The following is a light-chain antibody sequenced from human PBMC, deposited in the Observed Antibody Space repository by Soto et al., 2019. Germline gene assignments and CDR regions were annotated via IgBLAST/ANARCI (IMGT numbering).Light chain of an antibody. CDR3: QQYGDLPFT. J-gene: IGKJ4*01. Sequence: DIQMTQSPSSLSASVGDRVTITCQARQDISNHLNWYQQKPGKAPKLLIFDASSVEAGVPSRFSGSGSGTHFTFAIHSLHAEDIATYFCQQYGDLPFTFGGGTKV. CDR2: DAS. CDR1: QDISNH. V-gene: IGKV1-33*01.